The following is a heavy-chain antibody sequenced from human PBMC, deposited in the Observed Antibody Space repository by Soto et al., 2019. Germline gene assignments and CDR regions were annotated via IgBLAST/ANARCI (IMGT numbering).Heavy chain of an antibody. CDR2: VFGNGAGTP. CDR1: GSSFTGDY. V-gene: IGHV4-4*07. D-gene: IGHD3-22*01. J-gene: IGHJ4*02. CDR3: SRDLPPYDRRRQSAGAFED. Sequence: QVQLQESGPGLVRPSETLSLTCSVSGSSFTGDYWSWIRQPAGKGLEWIGRVFGNGAGTPIYNSSLKNRVTMSVDSSTKQFSLKLTSVTAADTAVYFCSRDLPPYDRRRQSAGAFEDWGQAILVTVSS.